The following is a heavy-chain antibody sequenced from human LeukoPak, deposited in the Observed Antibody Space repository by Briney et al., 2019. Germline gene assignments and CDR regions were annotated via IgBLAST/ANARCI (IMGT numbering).Heavy chain of an antibody. J-gene: IGHJ4*02. CDR1: GFTFSNYW. CDR2: INSDGTTT. V-gene: IGHV3-74*01. Sequence: PGGSLRLSCAASGFTFSNYWMHWVRQVPGRGLVWLSRINSDGTTTTYTDSVKGRFTISRDNVKNTVSLQMNSLRVEDTAVYYCASGGTGARKYYSDPFHYWGQGTLVTVSS. CDR3: ASGGTGARKYYSDPFHY. D-gene: IGHD3-10*01.